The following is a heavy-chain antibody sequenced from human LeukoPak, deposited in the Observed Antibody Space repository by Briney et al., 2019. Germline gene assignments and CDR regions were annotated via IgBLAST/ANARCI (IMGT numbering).Heavy chain of an antibody. J-gene: IGHJ3*02. D-gene: IGHD5-18*01. CDR2: ISGSGAYT. CDR1: GFTFDNYA. V-gene: IGHV3-23*01. CDR3: AGLNVRYGGSLARGGFDM. Sequence: GGSLRLSCAASGFTFDNYAMSWVRQTPGKGLEWISDISGSGAYTFYADSVKGRFTVSRDNHKSTVDLQMNSLRVEDTAVYYCAGLNVRYGGSLARGGFDMWGQGTVVSVSS.